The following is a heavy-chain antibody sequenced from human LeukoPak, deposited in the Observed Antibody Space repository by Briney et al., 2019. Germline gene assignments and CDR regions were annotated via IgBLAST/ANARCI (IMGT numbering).Heavy chain of an antibody. CDR2: INLKSGGT. CDR1: GYTFTSYG. CDR3: ARSPDILTGENFDY. V-gene: IGHV1-2*02. D-gene: IGHD3-9*01. J-gene: IGHJ4*02. Sequence: ASVKVSCKASGYTFTSYGISWVRQAPGQGLEWMGWINLKSGGTNSAEKFQVRVTMTRDTTTGTAYMELSRLRFDDTAVYYCARSPDILTGENFDYWGQGTLVTVSS.